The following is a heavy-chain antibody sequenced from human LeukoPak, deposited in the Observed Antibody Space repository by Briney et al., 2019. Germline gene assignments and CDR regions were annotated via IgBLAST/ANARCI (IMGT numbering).Heavy chain of an antibody. CDR1: EYTFTDYY. J-gene: IGHJ4*02. V-gene: IGHV1-2*02. Sequence: SVKVSCKASEYTFTDYYFHWGRQAPGQGVEGWGWSNPFSGVTNYVQKFQGRVTITRDTSISTAYMELRRLRSDDPAVYYCARANFLSCSSTSCLFDYWGQGTLVTVSS. D-gene: IGHD2-2*01. CDR2: SNPFSGVT. CDR3: ARANFLSCSSTSCLFDY.